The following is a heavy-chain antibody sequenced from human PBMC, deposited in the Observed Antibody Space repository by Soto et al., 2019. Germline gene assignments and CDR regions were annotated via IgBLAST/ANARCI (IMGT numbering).Heavy chain of an antibody. CDR2: INAGNGNT. D-gene: IGHD3-10*01. J-gene: IGHJ6*02. Sequence: ASVKVSCKASGYTFTSYAMHWVRQAPGQRLEWMGWINAGNGNTKYSQKFQGRVTITRDTSASTAYMELSSLRSEDTAVYYCARDLRPEYYYGSGSQSSHYYYGMDVWGQGTTVTVSS. V-gene: IGHV1-3*01. CDR3: ARDLRPEYYYGSGSQSSHYYYGMDV. CDR1: GYTFTSYA.